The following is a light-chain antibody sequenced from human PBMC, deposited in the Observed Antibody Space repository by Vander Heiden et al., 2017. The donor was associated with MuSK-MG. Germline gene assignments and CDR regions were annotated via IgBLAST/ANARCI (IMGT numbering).Light chain of an antibody. V-gene: IGLV2-14*03. J-gene: IGLJ3*02. CDR1: SSAVGGYTH. CDR2: DVT. Sequence: QSALTQPASVSESPGQSINISCTGTSSAVGGYTHVSWFQQNPGKAPKLIIYDVTNGPSGVSNRFSGSKSGNTASLTISGLQTEDEADYYCSSYTSSGTWVFGGGTKLTVL. CDR3: SSYTSSGTWV.